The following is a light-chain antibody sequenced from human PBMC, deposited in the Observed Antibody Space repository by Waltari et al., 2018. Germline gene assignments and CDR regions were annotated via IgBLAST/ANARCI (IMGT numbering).Light chain of an antibody. V-gene: IGLV3-21*04. CDR1: NIGSNT. Sequence: SYVLTQPPSVSVAPGKTASITCGGNNIGSNTVHWYQRKAGQAPELVIFYNDDRPSGIPERFSGSNSGNTATLTISRVEAGDEADYYCQVWDSSSDHVVFGGGTKLTVL. CDR2: YND. J-gene: IGLJ2*01. CDR3: QVWDSSSDHVV.